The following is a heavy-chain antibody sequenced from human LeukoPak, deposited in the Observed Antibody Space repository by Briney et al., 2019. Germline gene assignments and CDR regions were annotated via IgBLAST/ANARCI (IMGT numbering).Heavy chain of an antibody. D-gene: IGHD6-13*01. J-gene: IGHJ4*02. V-gene: IGHV4-59*03. CDR1: GGSISSYY. Sequence: KPSETLSLTCTVSGGSISSYYWSWIRQPPGKGLEWIGYIYYSGSANYNPSLKSRVTISVDTSKNQFSLKLSSVTAADTAVYYCAQLTPIAAPGTGYWGQGTLVTVSS. CDR3: AQLTPIAAPGTGY. CDR2: IYYSGSA.